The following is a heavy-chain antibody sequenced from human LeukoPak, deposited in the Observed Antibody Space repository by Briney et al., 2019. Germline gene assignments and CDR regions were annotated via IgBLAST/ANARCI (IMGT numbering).Heavy chain of an antibody. Sequence: KPGGSLRLSCAASGFTFSDYYMSWIRQAPGKGLEWVSYISSSSSYTNYADSVKGRFTISRDNAKNSLYLQMNSLGAEDTAVYYCARDLTDSGTIDYWGQGTLVTVSS. CDR3: ARDLTDSGTIDY. V-gene: IGHV3-11*06. D-gene: IGHD2-8*01. J-gene: IGHJ4*02. CDR1: GFTFSDYY. CDR2: ISSSSSYT.